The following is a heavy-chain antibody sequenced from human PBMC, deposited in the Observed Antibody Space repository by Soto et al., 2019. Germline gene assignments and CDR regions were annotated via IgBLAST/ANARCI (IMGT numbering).Heavy chain of an antibody. CDR1: GASVSSHS. J-gene: IGHJ5*02. CDR3: ARGGTYRSAVYTWLDP. Sequence: PSETLSLTCSVTGASVSSHSWSWIRQSPGKGLEWIGYIHYSGGTNYTPSLRSRVTISVETSKNQLSLNLTSLTAADTAVYYCARGGTYRSAVYTWLDPWGQGPLVTVSS. CDR2: IHYSGGT. V-gene: IGHV4-59*02. D-gene: IGHD3-10*01.